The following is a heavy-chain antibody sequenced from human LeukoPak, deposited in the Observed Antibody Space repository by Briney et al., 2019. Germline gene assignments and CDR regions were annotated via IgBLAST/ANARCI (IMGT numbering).Heavy chain of an antibody. Sequence: SVKVSCKASGGTFSSYAISWVRQAPGQGLEWMGRIIPILGIANYAQKFQGRVTITADKSTSTAYMELSSLRSEDTAVYYCAREDYHASYYMDVWGKGTTVTASS. D-gene: IGHD4-11*01. CDR2: IIPILGIA. V-gene: IGHV1-69*04. CDR3: AREDYHASYYMDV. J-gene: IGHJ6*03. CDR1: GGTFSSYA.